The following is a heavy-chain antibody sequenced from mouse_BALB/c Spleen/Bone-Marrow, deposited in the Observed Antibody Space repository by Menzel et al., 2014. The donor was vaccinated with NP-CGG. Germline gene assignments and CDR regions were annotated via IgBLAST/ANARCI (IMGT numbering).Heavy chain of an antibody. CDR2: ISGGGSYT. Sequence: DVQLVESGGGLVKSGGSLKLSYAASGFSFNSYGMSWVRQTPEKRLEGVATISGGGSYTFYPDSVKGRFTISRDNAKNNLYLQLSSLRSEDTALYYCARHAYYDQTEVSFVYWGQGTLVTVSA. J-gene: IGHJ3*01. CDR3: ARHAYYDQTEVSFVY. V-gene: IGHV5-9-2*01. CDR1: GFSFNSYG. D-gene: IGHD2-4*01.